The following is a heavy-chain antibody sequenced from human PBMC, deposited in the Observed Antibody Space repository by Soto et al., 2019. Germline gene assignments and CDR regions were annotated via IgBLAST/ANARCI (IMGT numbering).Heavy chain of an antibody. CDR2: INAGNGNT. Sequence: GASVKVSCKASGYTFTSYAMHWVRQAPGQRLEWMGWINAGNGNTKYSQKFQGRVTITRDTSASTAYMELSSLRSEDTAVYYCARMDIVVVPAALGRAFDPWGQGTLVTVSS. CDR3: ARMDIVVVPAALGRAFDP. V-gene: IGHV1-3*01. D-gene: IGHD2-2*03. CDR1: GYTFTSYA. J-gene: IGHJ5*02.